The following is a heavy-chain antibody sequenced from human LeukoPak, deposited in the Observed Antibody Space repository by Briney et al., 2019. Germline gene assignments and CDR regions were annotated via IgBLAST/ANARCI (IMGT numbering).Heavy chain of an antibody. CDR2: INPSGGST. J-gene: IGHJ1*01. CDR3: ARAESSGYYMRAEYFQH. Sequence: ASVKISCKVSGYTFTDYYMHWVRQAPGQGLEWMGIINPSGGSTSYAQKFQGRVTMTRDTSTSTVYMELSSLRSEDTAVYYCARAESSGYYMRAEYFQHWGQGTLVTVSS. V-gene: IGHV1-46*01. CDR1: GYTFTDYY. D-gene: IGHD3-22*01.